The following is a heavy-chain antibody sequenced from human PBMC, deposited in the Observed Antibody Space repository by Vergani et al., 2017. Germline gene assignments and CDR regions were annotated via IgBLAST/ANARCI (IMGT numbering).Heavy chain of an antibody. Sequence: VQLVESGGGLVKPGGSLRLSCAASGFTFSDYYMSWIRQAPGKGLEWVSAISGSGGSTYYADSVKGRFTISRDNSKNTLYLQMNSLRAEDTAVYYCARAGRQQLVFGYWGQGTLVTVSS. D-gene: IGHD6-13*01. J-gene: IGHJ4*02. V-gene: IGHV3-23*04. CDR2: ISGSGGST. CDR1: GFTFSDYY. CDR3: ARAGRQQLVFGY.